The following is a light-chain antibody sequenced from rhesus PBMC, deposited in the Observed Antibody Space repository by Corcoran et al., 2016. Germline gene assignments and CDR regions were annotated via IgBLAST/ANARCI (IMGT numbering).Light chain of an antibody. CDR2: AAS. V-gene: IGKV1-33*02. Sequence: DIQMSQSPSSLSASVGDKVTITCRASQGISNALAWYQQKPGKAPKLLIYAASGLEAGVPSRFSGSRSGTDFTLTISSMQPEDFATYDCQQGYSSPLTFGGGTKVELK. CDR3: QQGYSSPLT. CDR1: QGISNA. J-gene: IGKJ4*01.